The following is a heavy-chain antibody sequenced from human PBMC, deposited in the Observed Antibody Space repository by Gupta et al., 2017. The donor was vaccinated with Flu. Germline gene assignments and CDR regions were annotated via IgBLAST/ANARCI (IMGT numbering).Heavy chain of an antibody. Sequence: EVLLVESGGGLVKPGGSLRLSCGASGFTFSNSFMLWVRQAPGKGLEWVSSIGSSAGYINYADSVKGRFTISRDNAENSLYLQMNSLRAEDTAVYFCARMGVYDSVDMWGQGTMVTVSS. CDR3: ARMGVYDSVDM. CDR2: IGSSAGYI. CDR1: GFTFSNSF. V-gene: IGHV3-21*02. J-gene: IGHJ3*02. D-gene: IGHD3-10*01.